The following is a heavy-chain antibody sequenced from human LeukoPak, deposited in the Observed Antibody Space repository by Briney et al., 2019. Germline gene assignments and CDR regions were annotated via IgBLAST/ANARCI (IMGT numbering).Heavy chain of an antibody. V-gene: IGHV3-23*01. CDR1: GFTFSSYW. J-gene: IGHJ4*02. CDR2: ISGSGGST. Sequence: GGSLRLSCAASGFTFSSYWMHWVRQAPGKGLEWVSAISGSGGSTYYADSVKGRFTISRDNSKNTLYLQMNSLRAGDTAVYYCAKDRDIVVVPAAKADYWGQGTLVTVSS. D-gene: IGHD2-2*01. CDR3: AKDRDIVVVPAAKADY.